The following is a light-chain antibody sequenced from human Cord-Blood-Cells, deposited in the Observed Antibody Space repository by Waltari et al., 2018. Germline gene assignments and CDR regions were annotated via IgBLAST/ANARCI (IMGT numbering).Light chain of an antibody. CDR2: DAS. Sequence: EIVFTQPPATLSLSPGERATLSFRASQSVSSYLAWYQQTPGQAPRLLIYDASNRATGIPARFSGSGSGTDFTLTISSLEPEDFAVYYCQQRSNWTFGQGTKVEIK. CDR1: QSVSSY. V-gene: IGKV3-11*01. CDR3: QQRSNWT. J-gene: IGKJ1*01.